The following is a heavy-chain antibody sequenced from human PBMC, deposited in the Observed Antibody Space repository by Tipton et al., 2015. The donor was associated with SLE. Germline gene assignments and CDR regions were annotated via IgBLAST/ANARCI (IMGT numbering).Heavy chain of an antibody. J-gene: IGHJ4*02. V-gene: IGHV5-51*01. CDR2: VYPGDSDT. Sequence: QLVQSGAEVKKPGESLKISCKASGYSFTDYWIGWVRQMPGKGLEWMWIVYPGDSDTRYSPSSQGQVTISVDKSISTAYLQWSSLKASDTAMYYCARLSYSSGLDWGQGTLVTVSS. CDR1: GYSFTDYW. D-gene: IGHD3-10*01. CDR3: ARLSYSSGLD.